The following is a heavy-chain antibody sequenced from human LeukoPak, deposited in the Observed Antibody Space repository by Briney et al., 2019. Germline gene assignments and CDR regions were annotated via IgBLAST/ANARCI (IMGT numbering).Heavy chain of an antibody. V-gene: IGHV6-1*01. CDR1: GDSVSSNSAA. J-gene: IGHJ4*02. D-gene: IGHD3-22*01. Sequence: SQTLSLTCAISGDSVSSNSAAWNWIRQSPSRGLEWPGRTYYRSKWYNDYAVSVKSRITINPDTSKNQFSLQLNSVTPEDTAVYYCAREGSLKAYYYDSRFDYWGQGTLVTVSS. CDR2: TYYRSKWYN. CDR3: AREGSLKAYYYDSRFDY.